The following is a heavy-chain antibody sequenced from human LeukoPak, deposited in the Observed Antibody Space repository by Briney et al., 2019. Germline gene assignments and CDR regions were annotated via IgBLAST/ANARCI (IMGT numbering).Heavy chain of an antibody. CDR2: ISSSGSTI. J-gene: IGHJ5*02. CDR1: GFTFSSYE. Sequence: GGSLRLXCAASGFTFSSYEMNWGRQAPGKGLEWVSYISSSGSTIYYADSVKGRFTISRDNAKNSLYLQMNSLRAEDTAVYYSASLGIRGLNWFDPWGQGTLVTVSS. D-gene: IGHD3-3*02. V-gene: IGHV3-48*03. CDR3: ASLGIRGLNWFDP.